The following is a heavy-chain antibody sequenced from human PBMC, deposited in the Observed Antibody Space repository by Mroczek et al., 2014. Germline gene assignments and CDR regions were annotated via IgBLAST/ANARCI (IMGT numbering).Heavy chain of an antibody. D-gene: IGHD4-11*01. V-gene: IGHV4-34*01. CDR3: ARALSPVKSQNAFDI. J-gene: IGHJ3*02. Sequence: QVQLQQWGAGLLKPSETLSLTCAVYGGSFSGYYWSWIRQPPGKGLEWIGEINHSGSTNYNPSLKSRVTISVDTSKNQFSLKLSSVTAADTAVYYCARALSPVKSQNAFDIWGQGTMVTVSS. CDR2: INHSGST. CDR1: GGSFSGYY.